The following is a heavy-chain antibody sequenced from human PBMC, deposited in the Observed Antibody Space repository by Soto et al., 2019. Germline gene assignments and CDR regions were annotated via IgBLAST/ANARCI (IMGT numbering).Heavy chain of an antibody. CDR2: ISGDGNEK. CDR3: VQRASTAHQPVDS. V-gene: IGHV3-30*03. D-gene: IGHD1-26*01. CDR1: GFIFRNFG. Sequence: QVQLAESGGGVVQPGRSLRLSCAASGFIFRNFGMHWVRRAPGKGLEWVAAISGDGNEKYYPESMKGRFTISRDNFNNTLYLQLNCLMLEDTAVYHCVQRASTAHQPVDSWGQGVLVSVSS. J-gene: IGHJ5*01.